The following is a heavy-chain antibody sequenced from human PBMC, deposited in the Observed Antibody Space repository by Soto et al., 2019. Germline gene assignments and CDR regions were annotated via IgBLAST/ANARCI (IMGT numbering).Heavy chain of an antibody. D-gene: IGHD3-10*01. CDR1: GFTVSNNY. CDR3: AAPPGGGGY. J-gene: IGHJ4*02. CDR2: IYSGGYT. V-gene: IGHV3-53*01. Sequence: EVQLVESGGGLIQPGGSLRLSCAVSGFTVSNNYMSWVRQAPGKGLEGVSVIYSGGYTAYGDSVKGRFTISRDNSKNTLFPQINALGAGDTAVYSGAAPPGGGGYWGQGTLVTVSS.